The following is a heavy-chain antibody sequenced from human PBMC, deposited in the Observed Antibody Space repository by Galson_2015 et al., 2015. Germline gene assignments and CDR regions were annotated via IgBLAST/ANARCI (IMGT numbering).Heavy chain of an antibody. J-gene: IGHJ4*02. CDR1: GGPISSSY. D-gene: IGHD3-22*01. CDR2: IHYSGST. CDR3: ARVGYYYDSSGDSPFDY. Sequence: SETLSLTCTVSGGPISSSYWNWIRQPPGKGLEWIGYIHYSGSTNYNPSLKSRVTISVDTSKNQFSLKLSSVTATDTAVYYCARVGYYYDSSGDSPFDYWGQGTLVTVSS. V-gene: IGHV4-59*01.